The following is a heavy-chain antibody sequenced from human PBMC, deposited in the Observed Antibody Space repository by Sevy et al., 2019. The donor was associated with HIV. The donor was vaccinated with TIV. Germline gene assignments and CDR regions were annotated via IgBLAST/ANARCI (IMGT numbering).Heavy chain of an antibody. Sequence: GGSLRLSCTGSGFTFGDYAMSWFRQAPGMGLEWVGFIRSKDYGGATEYAASVKARFTISRDDSKSIADLQMNSLKTEDTAVYYFTRGYYYDSSGYSDYWGQGTLVTVSS. CDR1: GFTFGDYA. J-gene: IGHJ4*02. CDR3: TRGYYYDSSGYSDY. CDR2: IRSKDYGGAT. D-gene: IGHD3-22*01. V-gene: IGHV3-49*03.